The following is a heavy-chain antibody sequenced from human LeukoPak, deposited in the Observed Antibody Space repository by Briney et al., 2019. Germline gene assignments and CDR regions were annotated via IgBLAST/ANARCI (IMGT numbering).Heavy chain of an antibody. CDR3: ARGGSGWSRDY. V-gene: IGHV1-18*01. Sequence: ASVKVSCKASGYTFTCYGISWERQAPGQGLEWMGWISAYNGNTNYAQKLQGRVTMTTDTSTTTAYMELRSLTSGDTAVYYCARGGSGWSRDYWGQGTLVTVSS. CDR2: ISAYNGNT. CDR1: GYTFTCYG. D-gene: IGHD6-19*01. J-gene: IGHJ4*02.